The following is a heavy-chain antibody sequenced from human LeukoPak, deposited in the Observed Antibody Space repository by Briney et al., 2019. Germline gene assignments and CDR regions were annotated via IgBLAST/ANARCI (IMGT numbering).Heavy chain of an antibody. J-gene: IGHJ4*02. V-gene: IGHV3-48*02. CDR1: GFTVSSNY. D-gene: IGHD5-12*01. CDR2: ISSSGSTI. CDR3: ARSIVATHFDY. Sequence: PGGSLRLSCAASGFTVSSNYMSWVRQAPGKGLEWVSYISSSGSTIYYADSVKGRFTISRDNAKNSLYLQMSSLRDEDTAVYYCARSIVATHFDYWGQGTLVTVSS.